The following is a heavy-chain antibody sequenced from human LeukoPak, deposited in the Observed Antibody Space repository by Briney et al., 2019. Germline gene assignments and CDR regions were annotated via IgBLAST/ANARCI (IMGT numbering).Heavy chain of an antibody. D-gene: IGHD3-10*01. Sequence: GGSLRLSCAASGFTFSSYGMSWVRQAPGKGLEWVSGISGSGGSTYYADSVKGRFTISRDNSKNTLYLQMNSLRAEDTAVYYCAKDSKAVVRGSWGQGTLVTVSS. V-gene: IGHV3-23*01. CDR2: ISGSGGST. CDR1: GFTFSSYG. J-gene: IGHJ5*02. CDR3: AKDSKAVVRGS.